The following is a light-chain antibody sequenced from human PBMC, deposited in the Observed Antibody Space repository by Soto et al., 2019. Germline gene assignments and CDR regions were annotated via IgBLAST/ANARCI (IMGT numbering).Light chain of an antibody. CDR2: EVT. CDR1: SSDVGAYDY. V-gene: IGLV2-14*01. J-gene: IGLJ1*01. CDR3: SSYRRSRTYV. Sequence: QSALTQPASVSASPGQSIAISCSGTSSDVGAYDYVSWYQHHPGKAPKLIIYEVTYRPSGVSNRFSASKSGNTASLPISGLQAEDEAEYYFSSYRRSRTYVVGAGTKLTVL.